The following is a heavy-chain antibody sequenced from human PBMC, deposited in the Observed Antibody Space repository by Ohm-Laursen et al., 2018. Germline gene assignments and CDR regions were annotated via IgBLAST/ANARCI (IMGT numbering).Heavy chain of an antibody. CDR1: GFTFSSYA. CDR3: ARESYGSAHY. Sequence: SLRLSCSATGFTFSSYAMSWVRQAPGKGLEWVSAISGSGGSTYYADSVKGRFTISRDNAKNSLYLQMNSLRAEDTAVYYCARESYGSAHYWGQGTLVTVSS. V-gene: IGHV3-23*01. J-gene: IGHJ4*02. D-gene: IGHD3-10*01. CDR2: ISGSGGST.